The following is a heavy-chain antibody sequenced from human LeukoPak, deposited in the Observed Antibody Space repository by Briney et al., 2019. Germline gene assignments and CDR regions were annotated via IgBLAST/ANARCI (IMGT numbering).Heavy chain of an antibody. CDR2: IYYSGST. D-gene: IGHD2/OR15-2a*01. Sequence: KPSETLSLTCTVSGGSISSSSYYWGWIRQPPGKGLEWIGSIYYSGSTYYNPSLKSRVTISVDTSKSQFSLKLTSVTAADTAVYYCARGIFYGGRKQYIWFDLWGQGTLVTVSS. V-gene: IGHV4-39*01. CDR1: GGSISSSSYY. CDR3: ARGIFYGGRKQYIWFDL. J-gene: IGHJ5*02.